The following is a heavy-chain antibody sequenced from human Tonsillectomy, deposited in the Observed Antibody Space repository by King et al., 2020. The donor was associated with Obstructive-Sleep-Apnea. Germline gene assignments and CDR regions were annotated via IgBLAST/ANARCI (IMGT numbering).Heavy chain of an antibody. CDR3: ARIGMDV. Sequence: VQLQQWGAGLLKPSETLSLTCAVYGGSFSGYYWSWIRQSPGKGLEWVGEIDHTGSTNYNPSLKSRITISLDTSKNHFSLKLRSVTAADTAVYRCARIGMDVWGQGTTVTVSS. V-gene: IGHV4-34*01. J-gene: IGHJ6*02. CDR2: IDHTGST. CDR1: GGSFSGYY.